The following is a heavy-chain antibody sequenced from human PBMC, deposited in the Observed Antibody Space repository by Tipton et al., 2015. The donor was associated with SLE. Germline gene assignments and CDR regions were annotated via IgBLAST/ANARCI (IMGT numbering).Heavy chain of an antibody. CDR2: IYYSGSA. V-gene: IGHV4-31*03. CDR3: ARQFDSSDFDPGLQYNWFDP. CDR1: GDSINSGGGFY. J-gene: IGHJ5*02. Sequence: GLVKPSETLSLTCTVSGDSINSGGGFYYSWIRQHPGKGLEFLGHIYYSGSAYYNPSLVSRISMSVDTSNNQFSLRLSSVTAADTAVYYCARQFDSSDFDPGLQYNWFDPWGQGTLVTVSS. D-gene: IGHD3-22*01.